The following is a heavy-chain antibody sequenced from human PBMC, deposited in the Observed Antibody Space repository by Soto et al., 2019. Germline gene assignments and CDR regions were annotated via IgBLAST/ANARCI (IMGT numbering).Heavy chain of an antibody. Sequence: ASVKVSCKASGYTFTNYYMHWVRQAPGQGLEWMGIINPSGGSTSYAQKFQGRVTLTTDTSTTTAYMELRSLTSDDTAMYYCARDLATFGPGPNEFWGQGTLVTVSS. D-gene: IGHD2-8*01. V-gene: IGHV1-46*01. J-gene: IGHJ4*02. CDR2: INPSGGST. CDR1: GYTFTNYY. CDR3: ARDLATFGPGPNEF.